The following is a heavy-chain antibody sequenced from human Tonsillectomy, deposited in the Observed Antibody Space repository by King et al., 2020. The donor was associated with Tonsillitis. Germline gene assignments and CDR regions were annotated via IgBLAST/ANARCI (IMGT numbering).Heavy chain of an antibody. J-gene: IGHJ4*02. CDR3: ARRRDYGDTYYFDY. CDR1: GGSISSYY. V-gene: IGHV4-59*08. D-gene: IGHD4-17*01. Sequence: QLQESGPGLVKPSETLSLTCTVSGGSISSYYWSWLRQPPGKGLEWIGYIYYSGSTNYNPSLKSRVTISVDTSKNQFSLKLSSVTAADTAVYYCARRRDYGDTYYFDYWGQGTLVTVSS. CDR2: IYYSGST.